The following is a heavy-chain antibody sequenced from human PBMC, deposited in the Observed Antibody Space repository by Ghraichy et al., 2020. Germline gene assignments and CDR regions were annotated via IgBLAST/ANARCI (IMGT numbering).Heavy chain of an antibody. CDR3: AKDMRRTRYYYDSSPYYPVDY. Sequence: GGSLRLSCAASGFTFDDYAMHWVRQAPGKGLEWVSLISGDGGSTYYTDSVKGRFTISRDNGKNSLYLQMNSLRTEDTALYYCAKDMRRTRYYYDSSPYYPVDYWGQGTLVTVSS. CDR1: GFTFDDYA. CDR2: ISGDGGST. J-gene: IGHJ4*02. V-gene: IGHV3-43*02. D-gene: IGHD3-22*01.